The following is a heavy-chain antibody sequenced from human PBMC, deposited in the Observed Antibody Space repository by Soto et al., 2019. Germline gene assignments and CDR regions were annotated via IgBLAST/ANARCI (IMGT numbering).Heavy chain of an antibody. J-gene: IGHJ6*03. V-gene: IGHV1-46*03. D-gene: IGHD3-10*01. CDR1: GYTFTIYY. CDR2: INPSGGST. Sequence: ASVKVSCKASGYTFTIYYMHWVRQAPGQGLEWMGIINPSGGSTSYAQKFQGRVTMTRDTSTSTVYMELSSLRSEDTAVYYCARDGTFGGSGSYYCYMDVWGKGTTVTVSS. CDR3: ARDGTFGGSGSYYCYMDV.